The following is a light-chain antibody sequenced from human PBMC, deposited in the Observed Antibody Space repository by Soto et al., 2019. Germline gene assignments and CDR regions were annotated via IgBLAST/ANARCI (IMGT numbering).Light chain of an antibody. Sequence: DIQMIQSPSTLSASIGDRVTITCRASQSIGSWLAWFQQKPGKAPKVLIYKASSLESGVPSRFSGSGSGTEFTLTISSLQPDDFATYYCQQYNSYSSFGQGTKVDIK. CDR3: QQYNSYSS. V-gene: IGKV1-5*03. CDR1: QSIGSW. J-gene: IGKJ1*01. CDR2: KAS.